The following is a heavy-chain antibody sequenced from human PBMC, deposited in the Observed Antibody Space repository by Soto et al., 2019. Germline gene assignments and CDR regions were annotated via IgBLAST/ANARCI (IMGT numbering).Heavy chain of an antibody. V-gene: IGHV3-23*01. CDR2: ISGSGGST. CDR1: GFTFSSYA. Sequence: EVQLLESGGGLVQPGGSLRLSCAASGFTFSSYAMSWVRQAPGKGLEWVSAISGSGGSTYYADSVKGRFTISRDNSKDTLYLQMNSLRAEDTAVYYCANVGGLGWYTYWGQGTLVTVSS. D-gene: IGHD6-19*01. CDR3: ANVGGLGWYTY. J-gene: IGHJ4*02.